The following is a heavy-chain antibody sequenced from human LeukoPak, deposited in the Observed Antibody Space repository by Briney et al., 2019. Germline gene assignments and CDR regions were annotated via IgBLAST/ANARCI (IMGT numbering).Heavy chain of an antibody. J-gene: IGHJ6*03. CDR3: ARDQGVQWELLPQGYYYMDV. CDR1: GYTFTSYG. Sequence: ASVKVSCKASGYTFTSYGISWVRQAPGQGLEWMGWISAYNGNTNYAQKLQGRVTMTTDTSTSTAYMELRSLRSDDTAVYYCARDQGVQWELLPQGYYYMDVWGKGTTVTVSS. D-gene: IGHD1-26*01. CDR2: ISAYNGNT. V-gene: IGHV1-18*01.